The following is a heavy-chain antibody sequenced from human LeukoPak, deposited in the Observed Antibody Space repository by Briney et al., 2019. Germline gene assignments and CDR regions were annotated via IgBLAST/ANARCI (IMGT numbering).Heavy chain of an antibody. CDR3: ARGGLMMDV. D-gene: IGHD2-8*01. J-gene: IGHJ6*04. V-gene: IGHV3-7*01. Sequence: GGSLRLSCAASGFTFTTYWMTWVRQAPGKGLEWVANIRQGGSEKDYVDSVNGRFTISRDNARNSLYLQMNSLRAEDTAVYYCARGGLMMDVWGKGTTVTVSS. CDR2: IRQGGSEK. CDR1: GFTFTTYW.